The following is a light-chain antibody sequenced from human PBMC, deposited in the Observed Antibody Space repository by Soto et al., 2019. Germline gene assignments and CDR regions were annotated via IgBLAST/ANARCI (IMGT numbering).Light chain of an antibody. CDR3: QQYGSSPST. V-gene: IGKV3-20*01. Sequence: EIVLTQSPGTLSLSPGESATLSCRASQSVGSSYLAWYRQKPGQAPRLLIYGASSRATVIPDRFSGGGSGTDFTLTISRLEPKDFAVYYCQQYGSSPSTFGQGTKVEIK. CDR2: GAS. J-gene: IGKJ1*01. CDR1: QSVGSSY.